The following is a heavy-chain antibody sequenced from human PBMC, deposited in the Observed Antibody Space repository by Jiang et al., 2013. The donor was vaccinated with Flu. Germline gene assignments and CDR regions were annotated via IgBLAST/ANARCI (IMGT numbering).Heavy chain of an antibody. Sequence: GAEVKKPGASVKVSCRASGYTFTNYYMHWLRQAPGQGPEWMGWISPTSGFTNYAQKFQGRVTMTRDTSISTAYMELNSLKSDDMAMYYCARGLDSVGWWGQGSLVTVSS. CDR1: GYTFTNYY. D-gene: IGHD2-2*03. CDR3: ARGLDSVGW. CDR2: ISPTSGFT. J-gene: IGHJ4*02. V-gene: IGHV1-2*02.